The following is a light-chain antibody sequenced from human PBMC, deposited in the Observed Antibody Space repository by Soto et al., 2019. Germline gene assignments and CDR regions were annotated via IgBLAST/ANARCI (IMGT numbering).Light chain of an antibody. CDR1: SSDVGAYNY. V-gene: IGLV2-14*01. CDR2: DVS. CDR3: SSYTSSSTLV. J-gene: IGLJ2*01. Sequence: QSALTQPASVSGSPGQSITISCTGTSSDVGAYNYVSWYQQHPGKAPKLMIYDVSNRPSGVSNRFSGSKSGNTASLTISGHQAEDEADYYCSSYTSSSTLVFGGGTKVTVL.